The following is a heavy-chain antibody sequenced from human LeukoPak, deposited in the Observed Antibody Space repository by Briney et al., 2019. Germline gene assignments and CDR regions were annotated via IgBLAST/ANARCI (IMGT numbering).Heavy chain of an antibody. CDR2: IYSSGST. D-gene: IGHD4-11*01. CDR1: GGSISGNY. Sequence: SETLSLTCTVSGGSISGNYWTWIRQPAGKGLEWIGRIYSSGSTNYNPSLKSRVSMSADTSRNQFSLKLSSVTAADTALYYCASARSEYSNLGYWGQGTLVTVSS. CDR3: ASARSEYSNLGY. J-gene: IGHJ4*02. V-gene: IGHV4-4*07.